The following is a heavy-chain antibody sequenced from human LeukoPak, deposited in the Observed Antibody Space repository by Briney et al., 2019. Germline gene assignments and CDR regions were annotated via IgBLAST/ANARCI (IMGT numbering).Heavy chain of an antibody. CDR3: ARGVDIVATIGDYYFDY. D-gene: IGHD5-12*01. J-gene: IGHJ4*02. CDR1: GYTLTSYD. V-gene: IGHV1-8*01. CDR2: MNPNSGNT. Sequence: GASVKVSCKASGYTLTSYDINWVRQATGQGLEWMGWMNPNSGNTGYAQKFQGRVTMTRNTSISTAYMELSSLRSEDTAVYYCARGVDIVATIGDYYFDYWGQGTLVTVSS.